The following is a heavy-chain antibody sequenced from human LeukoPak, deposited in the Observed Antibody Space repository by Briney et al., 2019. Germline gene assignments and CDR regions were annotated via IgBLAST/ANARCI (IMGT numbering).Heavy chain of an antibody. CDR3: ARDLSAVITFGGVIVY. Sequence: GASVKVSCKASGYTFTGYYMHWVRQAPGQGLEWMGWINPNSGGTNYAQKFQGRVTMTRDTSISTAYMELSRLRSDDTAVYYCARDLSAVITFGGVIVYWGQGTLVTVSS. V-gene: IGHV1-2*02. J-gene: IGHJ4*02. D-gene: IGHD3-16*02. CDR2: INPNSGGT. CDR1: GYTFTGYY.